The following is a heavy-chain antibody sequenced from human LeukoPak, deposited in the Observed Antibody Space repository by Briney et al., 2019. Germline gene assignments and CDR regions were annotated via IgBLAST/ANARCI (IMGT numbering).Heavy chain of an antibody. D-gene: IGHD2-2*01. CDR1: GYTFTRYY. Sequence: GASVKVSCKASGYTFTRYYIHWVRQAPGQGLEWMGIINPSGGSTTYAQKLQGRLSMTSDTSTSTVYMQVSSLRSEDTAVYYCAREEYCSGTNCLPDYWGRGTLVTVSS. CDR2: INPSGGST. CDR3: AREEYCSGTNCLPDY. V-gene: IGHV1-46*01. J-gene: IGHJ4*02.